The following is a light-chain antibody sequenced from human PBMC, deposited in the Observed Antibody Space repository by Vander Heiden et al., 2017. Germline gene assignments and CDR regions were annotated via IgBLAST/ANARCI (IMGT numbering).Light chain of an antibody. CDR1: QTISTN. J-gene: IGKJ1*01. CDR3: QQHSNGPWT. Sequence: EIVMTQSPATLSVSPGERATLSCRASQTISTNLAWYQQRPGQAPRLLIYGASTRATGVPATFSGSGSGTEFTLTISSLQSEDFAVYYCQQHSNGPWTFGQGTKVGIK. CDR2: GAS. V-gene: IGKV3-15*01.